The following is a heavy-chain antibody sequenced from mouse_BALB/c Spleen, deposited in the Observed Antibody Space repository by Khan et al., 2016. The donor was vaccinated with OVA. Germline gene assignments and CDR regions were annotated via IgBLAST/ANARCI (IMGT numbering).Heavy chain of an antibody. Sequence: EVKVVESGAELVRPGALVNLSCKASGFNIKDYYMHWVKQRPEQGLVWIGRIDPENGNTIYDPKFQGKASITSDTSSNTAYLQLSSLTSEDTAVYYCARDGYSPWFAYWGQGTLVTVSA. CDR3: ARDGYSPWFAY. CDR2: IDPENGNT. D-gene: IGHD2-3*01. V-gene: IGHV14-1*02. J-gene: IGHJ3*01. CDR1: GFNIKDYY.